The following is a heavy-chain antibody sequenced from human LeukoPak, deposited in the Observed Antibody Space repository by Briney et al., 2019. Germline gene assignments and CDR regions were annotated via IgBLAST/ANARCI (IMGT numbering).Heavy chain of an antibody. CDR2: IYYSGST. V-gene: IGHV4-39*07. CDR3: ARDLYVDYPGNWFDP. CDR1: GGSISSSSYY. Sequence: SETLSLTCTVSGGSISSSSYYWGWVRQPPGKGLEWIGTIYYSGSTYYNPSLQSRVTISVDTSKNQFSLKLSSVTAADTAVFYCARDLYVDYPGNWFDPWGQGTLVTVSS. J-gene: IGHJ5*02. D-gene: IGHD4-17*01.